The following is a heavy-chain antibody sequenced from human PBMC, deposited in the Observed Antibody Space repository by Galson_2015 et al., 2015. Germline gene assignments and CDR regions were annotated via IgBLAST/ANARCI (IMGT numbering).Heavy chain of an antibody. CDR2: ITGRGSYT. J-gene: IGHJ3*01. V-gene: IGHV3-21*01. D-gene: IGHD4-23*01. Sequence: SLRLSCAASGFTFSTYSMHWVRRAPGKGLEWVSSITGRGSYTYYSDSGKGRFTISRDNANNSLNLQLNSLRAEDTAVYYCARNYGGSNAFDLWGQGTMVTVSS. CDR3: ARNYGGSNAFDL. CDR1: GFTFSTYS.